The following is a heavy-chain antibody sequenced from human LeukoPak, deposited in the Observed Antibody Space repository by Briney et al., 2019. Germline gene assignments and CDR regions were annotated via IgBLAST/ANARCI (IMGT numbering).Heavy chain of an antibody. V-gene: IGHV3-23*01. D-gene: IGHD6-13*01. Sequence: GGSLRLFCGASGFTFSSYAMSWVRQAPGKGLEWVSSIGGSGGSTYYADSVKGRFTISRDNSKNTLYLQMNSLRAEDTAVYYCAKVETAAAATLRGFDYWGQGTLVTVSS. J-gene: IGHJ4*02. CDR1: GFTFSSYA. CDR2: IGGSGGST. CDR3: AKVETAAAATLRGFDY.